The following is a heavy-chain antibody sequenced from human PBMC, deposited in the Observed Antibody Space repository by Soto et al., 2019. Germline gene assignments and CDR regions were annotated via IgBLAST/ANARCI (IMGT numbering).Heavy chain of an antibody. Sequence: EVQLVESGGGVLRPGGYLRLACAASGFTFDDYGMSWARPVPGKGLEWVSGVNWNGGSTGYADSVKGRFTISRDNAKNSLYLQMNSLRAEDTAFYYCVRVASLNFAYWGQGTLVTVSS. CDR1: GFTFDDYG. CDR2: VNWNGGST. D-gene: IGHD1-26*01. CDR3: VRVASLNFAY. J-gene: IGHJ4*02. V-gene: IGHV3-20*04.